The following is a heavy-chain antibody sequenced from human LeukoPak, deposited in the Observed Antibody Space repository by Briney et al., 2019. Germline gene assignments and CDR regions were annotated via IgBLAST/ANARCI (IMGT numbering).Heavy chain of an antibody. CDR2: IIPIFGTA. J-gene: IGHJ6*03. D-gene: IGHD6-13*01. Sequence: ASVKVSCKASGGTFSSYTISWVRQAPGQGLEWMGGIIPIFGTANYAQKFQGRVTITADESTSTAYMELSSLRSGDTAVYYCARDRAAAGHYYYYMDVWGKGTTVTVSS. CDR1: GGTFSSYT. CDR3: ARDRAAAGHYYYYMDV. V-gene: IGHV1-69*01.